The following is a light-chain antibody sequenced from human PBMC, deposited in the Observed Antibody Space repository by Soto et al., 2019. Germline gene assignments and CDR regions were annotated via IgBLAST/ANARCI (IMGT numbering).Light chain of an antibody. Sequence: EIGLTQSPGTLSLSPGERATLSCRASQSVSSSYLAWSQQKPGPAPRLLIYGASNRATGIPDRFSGSGSGTDFALTISRLEPEDFAMYYCQEYGGSPMYTFGQGTKLEIK. CDR1: QSVSSSY. V-gene: IGKV3-20*01. CDR2: GAS. J-gene: IGKJ2*01. CDR3: QEYGGSPMYT.